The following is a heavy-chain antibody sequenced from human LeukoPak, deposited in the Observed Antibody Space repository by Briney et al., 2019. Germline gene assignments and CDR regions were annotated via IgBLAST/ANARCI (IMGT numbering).Heavy chain of an antibody. D-gene: IGHD6-13*01. Sequence: SGTLSLTCAVSGGSISSSNWWSWVRQPPGKGLEWIGEIYHSGSTNYNPSLKSRVTISVDKSKNQLSLKLSSVTAADTAVYYCARLTGYSSSWYGGAFDIWGQGTMVTVSS. CDR2: IYHSGST. CDR1: GGSISSSNW. J-gene: IGHJ3*02. V-gene: IGHV4-4*02. CDR3: ARLTGYSSSWYGGAFDI.